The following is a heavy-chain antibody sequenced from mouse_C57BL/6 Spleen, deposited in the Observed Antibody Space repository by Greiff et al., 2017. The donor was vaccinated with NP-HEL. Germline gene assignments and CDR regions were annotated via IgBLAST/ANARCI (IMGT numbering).Heavy chain of an antibody. Sequence: EVQVVESGGGLVKPGGSLKLSCAASGFTFSDYGMHWVRQAPEKGLEWVAYISSGSSTIYYADTVKGRFTISRDNAKNTLFLQMTSLRSEDTAMYYCASLSITTVVDWYFDVWGTGTTVTVSS. D-gene: IGHD1-1*01. CDR3: ASLSITTVVDWYFDV. CDR2: ISSGSSTI. CDR1: GFTFSDYG. J-gene: IGHJ1*03. V-gene: IGHV5-17*01.